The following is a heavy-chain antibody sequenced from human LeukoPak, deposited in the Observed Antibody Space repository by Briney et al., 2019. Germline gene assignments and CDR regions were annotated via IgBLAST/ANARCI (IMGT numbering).Heavy chain of an antibody. J-gene: IGHJ4*02. CDR1: GFTFTSSA. V-gene: IGHV3-21*01. D-gene: IGHD6-13*01. CDR3: ARGRGIAASYFDY. Sequence: GGSLRLSCAASGFTFTSSAMSWVRQAPGKGLKWVSSISSSSSYIYYADSVKGRFTISRDNAKNSLYLQMNSLRAEDTAVYYCARGRGIAASYFDYWGQGTLVTVSS. CDR2: ISSSSSYI.